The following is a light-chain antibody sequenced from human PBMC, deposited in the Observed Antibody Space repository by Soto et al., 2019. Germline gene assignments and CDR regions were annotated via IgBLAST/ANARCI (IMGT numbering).Light chain of an antibody. J-gene: IGKJ1*01. CDR1: QSVSRN. CDR2: RAS. V-gene: IGKV3-11*01. Sequence: EVVLTQSPATLYLSPGERATLSCLASQSVSRNLAWYQQKPGQAPRLLIYRASTRATGIPARFSGSGSGTDFALSISSLQPEDFAVYYCQQRTDWHRTFGQGTKVEVK. CDR3: QQRTDWHRT.